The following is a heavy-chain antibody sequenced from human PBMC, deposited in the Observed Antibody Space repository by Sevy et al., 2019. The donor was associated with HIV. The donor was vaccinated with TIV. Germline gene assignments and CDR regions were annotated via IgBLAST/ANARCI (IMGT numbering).Heavy chain of an antibody. Sequence: GGSLRLSCAPSGFTVSSNYISWVRQAPGKGLECVSVTYSGGATYYADSVKGRFTISRSNSKNTLYLQMNSLRAEGTAVYYGARGLGSGGFCDPSDLAAFDIWGQGTMVTVSS. CDR3: ARGLGSGGFCDPSDLAAFDI. CDR1: GFTVSSNY. D-gene: IGHD2-15*01. CDR2: TYSGGAT. J-gene: IGHJ3*02. V-gene: IGHV3-66*02.